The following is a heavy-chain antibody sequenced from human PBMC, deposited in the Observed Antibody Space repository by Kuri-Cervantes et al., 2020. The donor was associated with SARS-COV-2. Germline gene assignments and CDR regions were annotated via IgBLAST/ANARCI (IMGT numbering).Heavy chain of an antibody. CDR2: INPNSGGT. V-gene: IGHV1-2*02. D-gene: IGHD2-21*01. J-gene: IGHJ6*03. CDR3: AREWCGGDCYSYYYYYYMDV. CDR1: GYTFTGYY. Sequence: ASVKVSCKASGYTFTGYYMHWVRQAPGQGLEWMGWINPNSGGTNYAQKFQGRVTMTRDTSISTAYMEPSRLRSDDTAVYYCAREWCGGDCYSYYYYYYMDVWGKGTTVTVSS.